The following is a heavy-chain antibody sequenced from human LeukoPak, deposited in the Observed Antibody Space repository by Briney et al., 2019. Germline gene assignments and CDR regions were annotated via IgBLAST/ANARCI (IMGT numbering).Heavy chain of an antibody. Sequence: SETLSLTCTVSGGSISSSSYYWGWIRQPPGKGLEWIGSIYYSGSTYYNPSLKSRVTISVDTSKNQFSLKLSSVTAADTAVYYCARLLPGGYDSITGEQNEVYNWFDPWGQGTLVTVSS. V-gene: IGHV4-39*07. J-gene: IGHJ5*02. CDR1: GGSISSSSYY. CDR3: ARLLPGGYDSITGEQNEVYNWFDP. D-gene: IGHD5-12*01. CDR2: IYYSGST.